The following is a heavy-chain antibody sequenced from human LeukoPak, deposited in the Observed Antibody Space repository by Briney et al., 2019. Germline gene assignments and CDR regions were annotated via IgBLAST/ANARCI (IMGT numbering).Heavy chain of an antibody. V-gene: IGHV3-9*01. CDR3: VRDQYSNYYYYGMDV. D-gene: IGHD4-11*01. CDR1: GFTFDDYA. Sequence: GGSLRLSCAASGFTFDDYAMHWVRQAPGKGLEWVSGISWNSGSIGYADSVKGRFTISRDNAKNSLYLQMNSLRAEDTALYYCVRDQYSNYYYYGMDVWGQGTTVTVS. J-gene: IGHJ6*02. CDR2: ISWNSGSI.